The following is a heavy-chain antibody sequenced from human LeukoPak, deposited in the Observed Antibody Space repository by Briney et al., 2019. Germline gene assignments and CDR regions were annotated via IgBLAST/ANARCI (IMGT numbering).Heavy chain of an antibody. CDR3: VKDGHCTTTTCSSHWFDP. D-gene: IGHD2-2*03. J-gene: IGHJ5*02. V-gene: IGHV3-23*01. CDR2: ISGRGDST. CDR1: GFTLTNYA. Sequence: GGSLRLSCAASGFTLTNYAVSWVRQARGKGREGVSVISGRGDSTYYADCVKGRFTISRDNFKPTLYLQMNRLRAEDTAVYYCVKDGHCTTTTCSSHWFDPWGQGTRVSVSS.